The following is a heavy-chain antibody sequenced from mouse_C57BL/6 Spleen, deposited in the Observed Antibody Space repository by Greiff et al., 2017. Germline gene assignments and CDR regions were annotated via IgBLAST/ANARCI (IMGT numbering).Heavy chain of an antibody. CDR1: GFTFSDYG. Sequence: EVMLVESGGGLVKPGGSLKLSCAASGFTFSDYGMHWVRQAPEKGLEWVTYISSGSSTIYSADTGKGRFTISRDNAKNTLFRQMTSLRSEDTAMYYCAVYYDYDKDYAMDYWGQGTSVTVAS. J-gene: IGHJ4*01. CDR2: ISSGSSTI. CDR3: AVYYDYDKDYAMDY. V-gene: IGHV5-17*01. D-gene: IGHD2-4*01.